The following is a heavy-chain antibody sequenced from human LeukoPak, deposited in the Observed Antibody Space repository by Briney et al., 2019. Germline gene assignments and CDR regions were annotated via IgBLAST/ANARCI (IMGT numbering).Heavy chain of an antibody. CDR3: ARGVLRYFDWLLYPDY. J-gene: IGHJ4*02. CDR1: GYTFTSYG. Sequence: GASVKVSCKASGYTFTSYGISWVRQAPGQGLEWMGWISAYNGNTNYAQKLQGRVTMTTDTSTSTAYMELRSLRSDDTAVYYCARGVLRYFDWLLYPDYGGQGTLVTVSS. D-gene: IGHD3-9*01. V-gene: IGHV1-18*01. CDR2: ISAYNGNT.